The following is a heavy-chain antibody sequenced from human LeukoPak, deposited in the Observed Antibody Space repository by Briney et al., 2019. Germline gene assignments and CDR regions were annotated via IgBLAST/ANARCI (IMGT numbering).Heavy chain of an antibody. CDR2: IYYNGRT. V-gene: IGHV4-39*01. CDR3: ARITDRTIFGEIMHGFDI. D-gene: IGHD3-3*01. J-gene: IGHJ3*02. Sequence: PSETLSLTCTVSGDSINNNNYYWGWIRQPPGKGLEWIGNIYYNGRTYYSPSLKSRGTISVDTSNNQFSLKLSSVTAADTAVYYCARITDRTIFGEIMHGFDIWGQGTPVTVSS. CDR1: GDSINNNNYY.